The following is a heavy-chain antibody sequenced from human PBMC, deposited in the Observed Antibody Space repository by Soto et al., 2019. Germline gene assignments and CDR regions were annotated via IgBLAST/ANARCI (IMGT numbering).Heavy chain of an antibody. D-gene: IGHD3-10*01. CDR3: ARGEASGEDP. CDR1: GLTFSSYW. Sequence: EEQLVESGGGLVQPGGSLRLSCAASGLTFSSYWMTWVRQAPGKGLEWVANIREDGGEKNYVDSVKGRFTISRDNAKNSLYRQMNSLRVEHKAVYDCARGEASGEDPWGQGTLVTVSS. V-gene: IGHV3-7*01. CDR2: IREDGGEK. J-gene: IGHJ5*02.